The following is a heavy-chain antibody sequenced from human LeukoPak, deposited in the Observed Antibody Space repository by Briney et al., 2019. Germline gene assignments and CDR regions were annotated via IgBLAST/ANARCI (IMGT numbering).Heavy chain of an antibody. CDR3: ARSPGGSYFDY. CDR1: GGSISSYY. J-gene: IGHJ4*02. D-gene: IGHD1-26*01. CDR2: IYYSGST. Sequence: SETLSLTCTVSGGSISSYYWGWIRQPPGKGLEWIGSIYYSGSTYYNPSLKSRVTISVDTSKNQFSLKLSSVTAADTAVYYCARSPGGSYFDYWGQGTLATVSS. V-gene: IGHV4-39*07.